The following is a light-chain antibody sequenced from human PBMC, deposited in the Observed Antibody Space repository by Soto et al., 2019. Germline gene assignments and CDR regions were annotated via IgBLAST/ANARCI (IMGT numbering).Light chain of an antibody. V-gene: IGKV3-20*01. CDR1: QSVSSSY. Sequence: EIVLTQSPGTLSLSPGERATLSCRASQSVSSSYLAWYQQKPGQAPRLLIYGASSRATGIPDRFSGSGSGTDFTLTISRLEPEAFAVYYCQQYGSSPQTFAQGTRLEIK. CDR2: GAS. CDR3: QQYGSSPQT. J-gene: IGKJ5*01.